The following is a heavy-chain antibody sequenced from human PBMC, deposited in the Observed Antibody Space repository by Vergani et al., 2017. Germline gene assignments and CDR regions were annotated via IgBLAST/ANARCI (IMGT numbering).Heavy chain of an antibody. CDR2: ISSSSSTI. CDR3: ARDHDNRYYYDSSGYYY. J-gene: IGHJ4*02. D-gene: IGHD3-22*01. V-gene: IGHV3-48*04. CDR1: GFTFSSYS. Sequence: EVQLVESGGGLVQPGGSLRLSCAASGFTFSSYSMNWVRQAPGKGLEWVSYISSSSSTIYYADSVKGRFTISRDNAKNSLYLQMNSLRAEDTAVYYCARDHDNRYYYDSSGYYYWGQGTLVTVSS.